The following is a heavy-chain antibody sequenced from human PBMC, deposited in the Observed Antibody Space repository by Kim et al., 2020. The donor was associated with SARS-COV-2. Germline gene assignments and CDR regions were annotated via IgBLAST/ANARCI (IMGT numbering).Heavy chain of an antibody. CDR1: GGTFSSYA. CDR3: ARAGGPYYYDSSGYYNYFDY. D-gene: IGHD3-22*01. Sequence: SVKVSCKASGGTFSSYAISWVRQAPGQGLEWMGRIIPILGIANYAQKFQGRVTITADKSTSTAYMELSSLRSEDTAVYYCARAGGPYYYDSSGYYNYFDYWGQGTLVTVSS. CDR2: IIPILGIA. V-gene: IGHV1-69*04. J-gene: IGHJ4*02.